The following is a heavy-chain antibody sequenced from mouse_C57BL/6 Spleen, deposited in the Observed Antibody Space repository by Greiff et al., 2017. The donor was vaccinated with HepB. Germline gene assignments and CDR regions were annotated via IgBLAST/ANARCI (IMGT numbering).Heavy chain of an antibody. CDR3: AREEDYYGSSYLDY. Sequence: VQLVESGPELVKPGASVKLSCKASGYTFTSYDINWVKQRPGQGLEWIGWIYPRDGSTKYNEKFKGKATLTVDTSSSTAYMELHSLTSEDSAVYFCAREEDYYGSSYLDYWGQGTTLTVSS. D-gene: IGHD1-1*01. V-gene: IGHV1-85*01. J-gene: IGHJ2*01. CDR2: IYPRDGST. CDR1: GYTFTSYD.